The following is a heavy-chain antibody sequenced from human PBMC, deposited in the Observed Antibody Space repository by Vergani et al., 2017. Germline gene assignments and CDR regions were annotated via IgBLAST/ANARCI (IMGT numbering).Heavy chain of an antibody. Sequence: QLQLQESGPGLVKPSETLSLTCTVSGGSISSSSYYWGWIRQPPGKGLEWIGRSYYSGSTYYNPSLKSRVTISVDTSKNQFSLKLSSVTAADTAVYYCARRYYDSSGYYDLADYWGQGTLVTVSS. V-gene: IGHV4-39*01. CDR3: ARRYYDSSGYYDLADY. CDR2: SYYSGST. J-gene: IGHJ4*02. CDR1: GGSISSSSYY. D-gene: IGHD3-22*01.